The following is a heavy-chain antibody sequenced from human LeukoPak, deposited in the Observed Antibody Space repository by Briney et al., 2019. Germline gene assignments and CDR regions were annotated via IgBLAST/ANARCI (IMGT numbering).Heavy chain of an antibody. CDR3: ARDRGYCSSSSCFGGDALDL. D-gene: IGHD2-2*01. V-gene: IGHV4-31*03. CDR2: IYYSRST. Sequence: PSETLSLTCTVSGGSISSGGHFWSWIRQHPGKGLEWIGYIYYSRSTYYNPSLKNRGNISVGISKNQFSLNLRSVTAADTAVYYCARDRGYCSSSSCFGGDALDLWGQGTMVTVSP. CDR1: GGSISSGGHF. J-gene: IGHJ3*01.